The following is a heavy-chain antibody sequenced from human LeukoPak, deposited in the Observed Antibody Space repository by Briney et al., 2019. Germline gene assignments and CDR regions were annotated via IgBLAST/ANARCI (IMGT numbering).Heavy chain of an antibody. CDR1: GGSISSITYY. V-gene: IGHV4-39*07. D-gene: IGHD1-7*01. J-gene: IGHJ4*02. CDR2: MYYRGNT. CDR3: ARLYGNYQNYFDY. Sequence: SETLSLTCTVSGGSISSITYYWGWIRQPPGKGLEWVGHMYYRGNTFYNPSLKSRVTISVDTSKNQFSLKLGSVTAADTAVYYCARLYGNYQNYFDYWGQGTLVTVSS.